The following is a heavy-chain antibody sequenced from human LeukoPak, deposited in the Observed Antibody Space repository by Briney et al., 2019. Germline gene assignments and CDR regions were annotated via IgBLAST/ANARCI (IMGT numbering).Heavy chain of an antibody. Sequence: ASVKVSCKASGYTFTSFDINWVRQATGQGLEWMGWMYYNSGNTGYAQKFQGRVIMTRNISISTAYMELSSLRSEDSAVYYCARVKYNWNDIFENWFDPWGQGTLVTVSS. J-gene: IGHJ5*02. CDR1: GYTFTSFD. D-gene: IGHD1-1*01. V-gene: IGHV1-8*01. CDR2: MYYNSGNT. CDR3: ARVKYNWNDIFENWFDP.